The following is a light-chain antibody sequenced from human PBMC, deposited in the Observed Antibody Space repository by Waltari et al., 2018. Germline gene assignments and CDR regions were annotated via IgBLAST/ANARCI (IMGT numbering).Light chain of an antibody. Sequence: DIQMTQSPSTLSASVGDRVTITCRASQSISSWVAWYQQKPGKAPKLLIYKASSLESGVPSRFSGSGSGTEFTLTISSLQPDEFATYYCQQYNSYWHTFGQGTKLEIK. CDR2: KAS. V-gene: IGKV1-5*03. CDR3: QQYNSYWHT. CDR1: QSISSW. J-gene: IGKJ2*01.